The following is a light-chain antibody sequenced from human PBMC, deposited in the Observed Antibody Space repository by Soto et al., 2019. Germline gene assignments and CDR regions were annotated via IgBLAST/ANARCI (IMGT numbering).Light chain of an antibody. Sequence: DIQMTQSPSTLSASVGDTVTVTCRASQSVSGWLAWYQQKPGEAPKILIYDASSLESGVPSRFSGSGSGTEFTLTISRVQPEDFATYYCQQYETYLKTFGQGTKVDIK. CDR3: QQYETYLKT. V-gene: IGKV1-5*01. CDR2: DAS. CDR1: QSVSGW. J-gene: IGKJ1*01.